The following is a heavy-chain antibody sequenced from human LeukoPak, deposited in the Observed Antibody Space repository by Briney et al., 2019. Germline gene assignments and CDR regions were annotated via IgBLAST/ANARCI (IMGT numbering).Heavy chain of an antibody. V-gene: IGHV3-23*01. J-gene: IGHJ4*02. Sequence: GGALRISCAASGFPFNNYAMSWGRPAPGKGLEWVSAISDNGGDTKYADSVKGRFTISRDNSKNTLYLQMNSLRAEDTAIYYCGKDWKLDYWGQGTLVTVSS. CDR2: ISDNGGDT. D-gene: IGHD1-1*01. CDR1: GFPFNNYA. CDR3: GKDWKLDY.